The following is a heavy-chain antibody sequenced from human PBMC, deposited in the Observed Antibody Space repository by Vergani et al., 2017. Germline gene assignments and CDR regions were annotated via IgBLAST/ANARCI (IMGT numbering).Heavy chain of an antibody. CDR1: GGTFSSYT. D-gene: IGHD5-18*01. CDR3: ARDQTVDTAMVTFDI. CDR2: IIPILGIA. Sequence: QVQLVQSGAEVKKPGSSVKVSCKASGGTFSSYTISWVRQAPGQGLEWMGRIIPILGIANYAQKFQGRVTITADKSTSTAYMELSSLRSEDKAVYYCARDQTVDTAMVTFDIWGQGTMVTVSS. V-gene: IGHV1-69*08. J-gene: IGHJ3*02.